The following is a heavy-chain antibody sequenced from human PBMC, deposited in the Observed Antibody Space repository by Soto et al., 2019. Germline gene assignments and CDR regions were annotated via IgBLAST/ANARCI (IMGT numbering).Heavy chain of an antibody. CDR2: IYFSGST. V-gene: IGHV4-59*01. J-gene: IGHJ2*01. CDR1: GGSISGYY. D-gene: IGHD3-10*01. Sequence: QVQLEESGPGLVKPSETLSLTCTVSGGSISGYYWTWIRQPPGKEMEWIGYIYFSGSTHYNPSLKSRVTMSVDTSKNQFSLKLSSVTAADTAVYYCAGGFAGIGAYWYFDLWGRGTLVTVSS. CDR3: AGGFAGIGAYWYFDL.